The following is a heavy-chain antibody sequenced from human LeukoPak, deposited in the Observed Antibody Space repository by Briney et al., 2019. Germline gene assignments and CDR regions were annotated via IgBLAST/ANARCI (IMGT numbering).Heavy chain of an antibody. J-gene: IGHJ5*02. CDR3: VRIPNSANFPNWFDP. Sequence: TAGGSLSLSCATSGFTFSTYSMNWVRQAPGKGLEWVSSIGTSSSSIYYADSVRGRFTISRDNARNSLYLQMNSLRAEDTAVYYCVRIPNSANFPNWFDPWGQGTLVTVSS. V-gene: IGHV3-21*01. CDR2: IGTSSSSI. CDR1: GFTFSTYS. D-gene: IGHD4/OR15-4a*01.